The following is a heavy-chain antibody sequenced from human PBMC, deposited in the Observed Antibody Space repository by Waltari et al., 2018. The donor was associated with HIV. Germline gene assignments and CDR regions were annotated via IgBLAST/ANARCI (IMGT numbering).Heavy chain of an antibody. J-gene: IGHJ5*02. CDR3: ARAQTYYYDSSGYTVDP. CDR1: GYTFTSYD. Sequence: QVQLVRSGAEVKKPGASVKVSCKASGYTFTSYDINWVRQATGQGLEWMGWMNPNSGNTGYAQKFQGRVTMTRNTSISTAYMELSSLRSEDTAVYYCARAQTYYYDSSGYTVDPWGQGTLVTVSS. V-gene: IGHV1-8*01. D-gene: IGHD3-22*01. CDR2: MNPNSGNT.